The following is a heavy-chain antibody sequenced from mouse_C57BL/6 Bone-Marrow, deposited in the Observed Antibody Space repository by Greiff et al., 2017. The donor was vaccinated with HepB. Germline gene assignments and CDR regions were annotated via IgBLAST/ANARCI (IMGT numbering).Heavy chain of an antibody. CDR3: ASNWDPDWYFDV. CDR1: GYTFTSYW. D-gene: IGHD4-1*01. Sequence: QVQLQQPGAELVKPGASVKLSCKASGYTFTSYWMHWVKQRPGQGLEWIGMIHPNSGSTNYNEKFKSKATLTVDKSSSTAYMQLSSLTSEDSAVYYCASNWDPDWYFDVWGTGTTVTVSS. V-gene: IGHV1-64*01. J-gene: IGHJ1*03. CDR2: IHPNSGST.